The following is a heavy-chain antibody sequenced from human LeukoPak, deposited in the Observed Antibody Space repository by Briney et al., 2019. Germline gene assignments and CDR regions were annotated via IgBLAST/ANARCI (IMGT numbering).Heavy chain of an antibody. CDR2: ISAYNGNT. J-gene: IGHJ4*02. CDR1: GYTFISYG. Sequence: ASVKVSCKASGYTFISYGISWVRQAPGQGLEWMGWISAYNGNTNYAQKLQGRVTMTTDTSTSTAYMELRSLRSDDTAVYYCARDAPLDYYDSSGYFDYWGQGTLVTVSS. D-gene: IGHD3-22*01. V-gene: IGHV1-18*01. CDR3: ARDAPLDYYDSSGYFDY.